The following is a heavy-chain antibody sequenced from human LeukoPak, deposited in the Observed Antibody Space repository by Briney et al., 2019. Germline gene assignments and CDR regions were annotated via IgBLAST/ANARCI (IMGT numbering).Heavy chain of an antibody. D-gene: IGHD2-2*01. Sequence: PGGSLRLSCAASGFTFSSYWMHWVRQAPGKGLVWVSRINSDGSSTSYADSAKGRFTISRDNAKNTLYLQMNSLRAEDTAVYYCARDPGYCSSTSCYETYYYYYMDVWGKGTTVTVSS. CDR2: INSDGSST. CDR3: ARDPGYCSSTSCYETYYYYYMDV. J-gene: IGHJ6*03. CDR1: GFTFSSYW. V-gene: IGHV3-74*01.